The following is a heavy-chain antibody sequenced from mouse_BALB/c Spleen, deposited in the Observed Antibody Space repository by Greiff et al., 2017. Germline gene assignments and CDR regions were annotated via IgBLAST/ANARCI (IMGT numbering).Heavy chain of an antibody. V-gene: IGHV5-17*02. J-gene: IGHJ2*01. Sequence: EVKLVESGGGLVQPGGSRKLSCAASGFTFSSFGMHWVRQAPEKGLEWVAYISSGSSTIYYADTVKGRFTISRDNPKKTLFLQMTSLRSEDTAMYYCARSGLLDYWGQGTTLTVSS. CDR2: ISSGSSTI. D-gene: IGHD3-1*01. CDR3: ARSGLLDY. CDR1: GFTFSSFG.